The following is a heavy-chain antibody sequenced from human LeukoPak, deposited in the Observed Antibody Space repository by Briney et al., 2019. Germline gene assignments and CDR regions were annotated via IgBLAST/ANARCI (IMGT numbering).Heavy chain of an antibody. J-gene: IGHJ4*02. V-gene: IGHV3-7*05. CDR3: ASFRREWEPY. D-gene: IGHD1-26*01. Sequence: GGSLRLSCAASGFAFSGYWMHWVRQAPGKGLEWVANIRQDGGEEFYVDSVKGRFTISRDNAKNSLYLQMDSLRAEDTAVYYCASFRREWEPYWGQGTLVTVSS. CDR1: GFAFSGYW. CDR2: IRQDGGEE.